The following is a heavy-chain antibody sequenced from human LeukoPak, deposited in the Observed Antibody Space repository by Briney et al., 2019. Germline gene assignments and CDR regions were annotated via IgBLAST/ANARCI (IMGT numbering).Heavy chain of an antibody. CDR2: INPNSGGT. CDR3: ARDLQIGYYYYMDV. V-gene: IGHV1-2*02. J-gene: IGHJ6*03. D-gene: IGHD2-21*01. CDR1: GYTFTGYY. Sequence: ASVKVSFKASGYTFTGYYMHWVRQAPGQGREWMGWINPNSGGTNYAQKFQGRVTMTRDTSISTAYMELSRLRSDDTAVYYCARDLQIGYYYYMDVWGKGTTVTVSS.